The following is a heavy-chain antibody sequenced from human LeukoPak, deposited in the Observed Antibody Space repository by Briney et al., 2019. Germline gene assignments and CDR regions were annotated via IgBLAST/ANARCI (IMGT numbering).Heavy chain of an antibody. CDR1: GYTFTSYG. CDR2: ISAYNGNT. Sequence: GASVKVSCKASGYTFTSYGISWVRQAPGQGLEWMGRISAYNGNTNYAQKLQGRVTMTTDTSTSTAYMELRSLRSDDTAVYYCARQPEEDRYFDWLLYLGPGAFDIWGQGTMVTVSS. J-gene: IGHJ3*02. CDR3: ARQPEEDRYFDWLLYLGPGAFDI. V-gene: IGHV1-18*01. D-gene: IGHD3-9*01.